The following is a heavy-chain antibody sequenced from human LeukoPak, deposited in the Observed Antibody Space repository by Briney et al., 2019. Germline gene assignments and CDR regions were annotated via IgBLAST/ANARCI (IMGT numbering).Heavy chain of an antibody. V-gene: IGHV4-39*01. Sequence: PSETLSLTCTVSGGSISSSSYYWGWIRQPPGKGLEWIGSIYYSGSTLYNPSLKSRVTISVDTSKNQFSLKLSSVTAADTAVYYCARLRDSGSGAPDYWGQGTLVTVSS. CDR3: ARLRDSGSGAPDY. D-gene: IGHD3-10*01. CDR1: GGSISSSSYY. CDR2: IYYSGST. J-gene: IGHJ4*02.